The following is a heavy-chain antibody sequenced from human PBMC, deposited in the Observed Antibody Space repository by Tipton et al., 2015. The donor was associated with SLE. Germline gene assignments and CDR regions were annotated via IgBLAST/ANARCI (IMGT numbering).Heavy chain of an antibody. V-gene: IGHV4-59*12. CDR2: IYYSGST. J-gene: IGHJ3*02. Sequence: TLSLTCTVSGGSISSYYWSWIRQPPGKGLEWIGYIYYSGSTNYNPSLKSRVTISVDTSKNQFSLQLNSVTPEDTAVYYCARVVRGAFDIWGQGTMVTVSS. CDR3: ARVVRGAFDI. CDR1: GGSISSYY.